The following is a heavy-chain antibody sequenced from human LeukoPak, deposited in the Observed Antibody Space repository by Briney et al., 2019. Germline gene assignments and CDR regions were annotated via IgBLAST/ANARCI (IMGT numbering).Heavy chain of an antibody. Sequence: GGSLRLSCAASGFTFSIYAVDWVRQSPGKGPEWVSTISGNGGSTYYADSVKGRFSISRDNYKNTLYLQMNSLRAEDTAVYYCAKNTGQTSEYSYGYVSWGQGTLVTVSS. D-gene: IGHD5-18*01. J-gene: IGHJ5*02. CDR3: AKNTGQTSEYSYGYVS. V-gene: IGHV3-23*01. CDR1: GFTFSIYA. CDR2: ISGNGGST.